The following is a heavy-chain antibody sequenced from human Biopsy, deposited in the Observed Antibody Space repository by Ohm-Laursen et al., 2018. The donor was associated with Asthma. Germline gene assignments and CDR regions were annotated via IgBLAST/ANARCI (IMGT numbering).Heavy chain of an antibody. CDR3: ARVFESSEWGPFYHFGLDV. Sequence: SLRLSCAASGFSFSDYYMTWMRQAPGKGLEWVSSISSSGSTTYPAESVKGRFTISRDNAQKSLFLQMGSLRAEDTAIYYCARVFESSEWGPFYHFGLDVWVQGTTVAVSS. D-gene: IGHD6-25*01. CDR2: ISSSGSTT. V-gene: IGHV3-11*01. J-gene: IGHJ6*02. CDR1: GFSFSDYY.